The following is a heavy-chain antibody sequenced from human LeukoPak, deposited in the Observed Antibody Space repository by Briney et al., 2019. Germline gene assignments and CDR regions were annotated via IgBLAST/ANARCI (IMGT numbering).Heavy chain of an antibody. Sequence: GGSLRLSCAATGFTFSSYWMSWVRQAPGKGLEWVANIKEDGSEKYYVDSVKGRFTISRDNAENSLYLQMHSLRAEDTAVYYCATTLTVTTGFYWGQGTLVTVSS. V-gene: IGHV3-7*01. CDR1: GFTFSSYW. J-gene: IGHJ4*02. D-gene: IGHD4-17*01. CDR3: ATTLTVTTGFY. CDR2: IKEDGSEK.